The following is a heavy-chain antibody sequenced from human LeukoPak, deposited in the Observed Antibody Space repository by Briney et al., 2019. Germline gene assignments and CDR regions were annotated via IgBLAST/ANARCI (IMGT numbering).Heavy chain of an antibody. D-gene: IGHD3-3*01. CDR2: IYYSGST. CDR1: GFTFSTYSMN. V-gene: IGHV4-59*05. Sequence: GSLRLSCAASGFTFSTYSMNWVRQAPGKGLEWIGSIYYSGSTYYNPSLKSRVTISVDTSKNQFSLKLSSVTAADTAVYYCASFPHTIFGVALSDYWGQGTLVTVSS. CDR3: ASFPHTIFGVALSDY. J-gene: IGHJ4*02.